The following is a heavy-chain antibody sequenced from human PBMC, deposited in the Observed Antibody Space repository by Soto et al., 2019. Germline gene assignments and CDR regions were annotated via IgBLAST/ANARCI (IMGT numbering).Heavy chain of an antibody. J-gene: IGHJ3*02. CDR2: IYYSETT. CDR3: AKDLGLHSSGWFLAAFDI. Sequence: SETLSLTCSVSGGSTSSYYWSWIRQPPGKGLEWIGYIYYSETTNYNPSLKSRVTMSVDTSKNQFSLKLISVTAADTAVYYCAKDLGLHSSGWFLAAFDIWGQGTMVTVSS. CDR1: GGSTSSYY. D-gene: IGHD6-13*01. V-gene: IGHV4-59*01.